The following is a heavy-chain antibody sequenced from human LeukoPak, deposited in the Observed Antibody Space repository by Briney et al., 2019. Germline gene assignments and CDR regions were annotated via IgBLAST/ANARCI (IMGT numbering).Heavy chain of an antibody. CDR1: GGSFSGYY. D-gene: IGHD6-19*01. V-gene: IGHV4-59*01. J-gene: IGHJ4*02. CDR3: ARERPGIAVAGTLVFDY. CDR2: IYYSGST. Sequence: SETLSLTCAVYGGSFSGYYWSWIRQPPGKGLEWIGYIYYSGSTNYNPSLKSRVTISVDTSKNQFSLKLSSVTAADTAVYYCARERPGIAVAGTLVFDYWGQGTLVTVSS.